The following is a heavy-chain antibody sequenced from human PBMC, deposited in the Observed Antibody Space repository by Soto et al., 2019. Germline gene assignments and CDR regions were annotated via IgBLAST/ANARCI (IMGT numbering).Heavy chain of an antibody. Sequence: PGGSLRLSCTASGFTFSEYSMSWVRQAPGKGLEWVSSITHSGTYVYYADSVKGRFTISRDSASNSLYLQMNSLRAEDTAVYYCARPLTYRWDYYYYYGMDVWGQGTTVTVSS. V-gene: IGHV3-21*01. CDR1: GFTFSEYS. J-gene: IGHJ6*02. D-gene: IGHD3-16*01. CDR2: ITHSGTYV. CDR3: ARPLTYRWDYYYYYGMDV.